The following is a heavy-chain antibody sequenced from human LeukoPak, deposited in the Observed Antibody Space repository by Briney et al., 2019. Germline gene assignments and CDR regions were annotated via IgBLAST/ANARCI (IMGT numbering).Heavy chain of an antibody. V-gene: IGHV3-30*02. Sequence: GGSLRLPCLASGFTFSSYAMHWVRQAPGKGLEWGAFIRYDGSNTAYADSVKGRFTISRDNSKNTLDLQMNTLRPADTATYYCAKTFYTNELGEVFDPWGQGTLVTVSS. CDR3: AKTFYTNELGEVFDP. CDR1: GFTFSSYA. J-gene: IGHJ5*02. CDR2: IRYDGSNT. D-gene: IGHD3-16*01.